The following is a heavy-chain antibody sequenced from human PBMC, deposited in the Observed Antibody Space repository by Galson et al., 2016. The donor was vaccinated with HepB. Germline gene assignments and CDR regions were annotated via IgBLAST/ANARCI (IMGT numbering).Heavy chain of an antibody. D-gene: IGHD1-26*01. V-gene: IGHV2-5*02. Sequence: PALVKPTQTLTLTCTFSGFSLKNNGEGVGWIRQPPGKALEWVAVIYWDDNRRYSPSLKTRLTITKDTSKNEVVLTMTNMAPVDTATYYCAHRYRRLGATLFDYWGQGTLVTVSS. CDR2: IYWDDNR. CDR1: GFSLKNNGEG. CDR3: AHRYRRLGATLFDY. J-gene: IGHJ4*02.